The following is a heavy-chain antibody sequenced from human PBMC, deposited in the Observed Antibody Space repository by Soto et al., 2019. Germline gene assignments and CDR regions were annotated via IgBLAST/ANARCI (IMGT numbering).Heavy chain of an antibody. CDR3: AIPDLAYCGGDCHYDY. J-gene: IGHJ4*02. CDR2: YSGSGDTT. D-gene: IGHD2-21*02. V-gene: IGHV3-23*01. Sequence: EVQLLESGGGLVQPGGSLRLSCVASGFTFSSYAMSWVRQAPGKGPEWVSAYSGSGDTTYYADSVKGRFTISRDNSKNTLYLQMNRLRVEETAIYYCAIPDLAYCGGDCHYDYWGQGTLVTVSS. CDR1: GFTFSSYA.